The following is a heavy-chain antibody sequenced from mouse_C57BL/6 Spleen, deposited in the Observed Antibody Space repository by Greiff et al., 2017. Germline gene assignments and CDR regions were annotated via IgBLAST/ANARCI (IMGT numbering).Heavy chain of an antibody. CDR2: IYPGSGST. J-gene: IGHJ2*01. CDR1: GYTFTSYW. Sequence: QVQLQQPGAELVKPGASVKMSCTASGYTFTSYWITWVKQRPGQGLEWIGDIYPGSGSTNYNETFKSKATLTVDTSSSTAYMQLSSLRSEDSAVXYCERSGRDDYDRDFDDWGQGTTLTVSS. V-gene: IGHV1-55*01. D-gene: IGHD2-4*01. CDR3: ERSGRDDYDRDFDD.